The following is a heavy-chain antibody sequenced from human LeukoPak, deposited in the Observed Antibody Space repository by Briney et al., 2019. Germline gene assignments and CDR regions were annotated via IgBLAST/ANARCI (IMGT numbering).Heavy chain of an antibody. J-gene: IGHJ4*02. CDR2: INVVNDNT. Sequence: GASVKVSCKTSGYDFTSYAMYWVRQAPGQRLEWMGWINVVNDNTKLSQKFQGRVTITSDTSASTAYMEMSSLRSDDTAVYYCARVLVPAGGGVVDYWGQGTLVTVSS. V-gene: IGHV1-3*01. CDR1: GYDFTSYA. D-gene: IGHD3-16*01. CDR3: ARVLVPAGGGVVDY.